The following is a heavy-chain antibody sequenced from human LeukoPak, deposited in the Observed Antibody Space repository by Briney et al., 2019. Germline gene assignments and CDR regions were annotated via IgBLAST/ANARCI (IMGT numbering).Heavy chain of an antibody. J-gene: IGHJ4*02. CDR3: ARCPRWAHFDY. CDR2: ISSSGRAI. Sequence: QTGGSLRLSCAGSGFTFSSYEMNWVRQAPGKGLEWVSYISSSGRAIYYADSVKGRFTVSRDNAKNSLYLQMNCLRAEDTAVYYCARCPRWAHFDYWGQGTLVTVSS. D-gene: IGHD4-23*01. CDR1: GFTFSSYE. V-gene: IGHV3-48*03.